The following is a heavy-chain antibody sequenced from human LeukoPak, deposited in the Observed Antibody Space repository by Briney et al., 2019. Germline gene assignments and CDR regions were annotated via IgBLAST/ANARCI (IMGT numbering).Heavy chain of an antibody. CDR3: ATVLRDNSGSYYRAFDI. J-gene: IGHJ3*02. D-gene: IGHD1-26*01. Sequence: ASVKVSCKVSGYTLTELSMHWVRQAPGKGLEWMGGFDPEDGETIYAQKFQGRVTMTEDTSTDTAYMELSSLRSEDTAVYYCATVLRDNSGSYYRAFDIWGQGTMVTVSS. CDR1: GYTLTELS. CDR2: FDPEDGET. V-gene: IGHV1-24*01.